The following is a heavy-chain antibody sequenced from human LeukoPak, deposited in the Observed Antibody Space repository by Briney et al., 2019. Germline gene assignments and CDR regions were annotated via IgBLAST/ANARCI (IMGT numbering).Heavy chain of an antibody. CDR3: ARSSGIAEDWFDP. V-gene: IGHV4-4*07. D-gene: IGHD6-13*01. CDR1: VGSISSYY. CDR2: IYTSGST. J-gene: IGHJ5*02. Sequence: PSETLSLTCTVSVGSISSYYWSWVRQPAGKGLEWIGRIYTSGSTNYNPSLKSRVTMSVDTSKNQFSLKLSSVTGADRAVYYCARSSGIAEDWFDPWGQGTLVTVSS.